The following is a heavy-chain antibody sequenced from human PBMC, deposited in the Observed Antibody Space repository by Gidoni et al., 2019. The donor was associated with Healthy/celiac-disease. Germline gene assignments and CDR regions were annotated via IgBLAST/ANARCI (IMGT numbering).Heavy chain of an antibody. J-gene: IGHJ3*02. CDR3: ARDRPRWQLGAFDI. D-gene: IGHD2-15*01. CDR1: GFTFSDYY. Sequence: QVQLVESGGGLVKPGGSLRLSCAASGFTFSDYYMSWIRQAPGKGLGWVSYISSSSSYTTYADSVKGRFTISRDNAKNSLYLQMNSLRAEDTAVYYCARDRPRWQLGAFDIWGQGTMVTVSS. CDR2: ISSSSSYT. V-gene: IGHV3-11*06.